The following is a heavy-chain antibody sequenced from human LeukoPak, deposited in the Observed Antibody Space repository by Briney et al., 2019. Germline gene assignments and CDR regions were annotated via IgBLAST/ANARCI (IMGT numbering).Heavy chain of an antibody. D-gene: IGHD3-3*01. J-gene: IGHJ4*02. V-gene: IGHV3-30*03. CDR2: ISYDGSNK. CDR1: GFTFSSYG. CDR3: AREYYDFWSDRDGTFDY. Sequence: GGSLRLSCAASGFTFSSYGMHWVRQAPGKGLEWVAVISYDGSNKYYADSVKGRFTISRDNSKNTLYLQMNSLRAEDTAVYYCAREYYDFWSDRDGTFDYWGQGTLVTVSS.